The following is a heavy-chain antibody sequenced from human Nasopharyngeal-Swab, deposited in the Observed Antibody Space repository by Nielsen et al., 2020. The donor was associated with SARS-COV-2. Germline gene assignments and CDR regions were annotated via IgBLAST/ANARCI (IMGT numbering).Heavy chain of an antibody. Sequence: GESLKISCAASGFTFSDYYMSWIRQAPGKGLEWVSYISSSGSTIYYADSAKGRFTISRDNAKNSLYLQMNSLRAEDAAVYYCAREKYCSSTSCWLDAFDIWGQGTMVTVSS. D-gene: IGHD2-2*01. CDR3: AREKYCSSTSCWLDAFDI. CDR1: GFTFSDYY. CDR2: ISSSGSTI. V-gene: IGHV3-11*01. J-gene: IGHJ3*02.